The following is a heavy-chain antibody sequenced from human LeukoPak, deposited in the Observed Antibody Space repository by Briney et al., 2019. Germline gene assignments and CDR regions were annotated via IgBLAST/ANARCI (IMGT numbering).Heavy chain of an antibody. CDR3: ARDMKPGVFDP. D-gene: IGHD7-27*01. CDR2: ISAYNGNT. CDR1: GYTFTSYG. V-gene: IGHV1-18*01. J-gene: IGHJ5*02. Sequence: ASVTVSCTASGYTFTSYGISWVRQAPGQGLEWMGWISAYNGNTNYAQKLQGRVTMTTDTSTSTAYMELRSLRSDDTAVYYCARDMKPGVFDPWGQGTLVTVSS.